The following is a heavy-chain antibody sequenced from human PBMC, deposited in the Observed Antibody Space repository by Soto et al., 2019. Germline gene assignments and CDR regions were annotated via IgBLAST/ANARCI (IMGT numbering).Heavy chain of an antibody. Sequence: ASVKVSCKASGYSFINCGITWVRQVPGQGLEWIGWISVYNGNTHYAESLQGRVTMTTDTSTTTAYMELRSLTSDDTAMYYCARDPQYSGSLSGGGDAFDIWGQGTMVTVSS. V-gene: IGHV1-18*01. CDR3: ARDPQYSGSLSGGGDAFDI. CDR2: ISVYNGNT. J-gene: IGHJ3*02. CDR1: GYSFINCG. D-gene: IGHD1-26*01.